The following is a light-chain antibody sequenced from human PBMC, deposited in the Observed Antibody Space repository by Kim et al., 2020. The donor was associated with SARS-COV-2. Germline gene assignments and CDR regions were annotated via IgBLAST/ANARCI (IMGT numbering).Light chain of an antibody. CDR1: QTVTSSY. Sequence: SPGERATLSCIASQTVTSSYLAWYQQTPGQAPRLLIHAASSRATGIPDRFSGSGSGTDFTLTISRLEPEDFAVYYCQQYSSSSWAFGQGTKVDIK. CDR2: AAS. J-gene: IGKJ1*01. V-gene: IGKV3-20*01. CDR3: QQYSSSSWA.